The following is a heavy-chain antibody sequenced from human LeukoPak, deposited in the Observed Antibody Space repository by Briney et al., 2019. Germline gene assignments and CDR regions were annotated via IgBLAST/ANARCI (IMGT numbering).Heavy chain of an antibody. Sequence: GGSLRLSCAASEFTFSSYWMHWVRQVPGKGLVWVSRINSDGSSTNYADSVRGRFSISRDNAKNTLYLQMDSLRAEGTAVYYCVRGLSGYASSLGYWGQGTLVTVSA. J-gene: IGHJ4*02. CDR1: EFTFSSYW. CDR3: VRGLSGYASSLGY. V-gene: IGHV3-74*01. D-gene: IGHD2-2*01. CDR2: INSDGSST.